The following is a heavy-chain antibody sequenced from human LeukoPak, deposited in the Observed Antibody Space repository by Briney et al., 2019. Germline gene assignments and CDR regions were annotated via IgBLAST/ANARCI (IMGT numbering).Heavy chain of an antibody. Sequence: PSQTLSLTCTVSGGSVNSGGYYWTWIRQPAGKGLEWIGRIYTSETTNYNPSLKSRVSISIDMSRNQFSLKLSSVTAADTAVYYCARLYSYYYGSGSETDYWGQGTLVTVSS. D-gene: IGHD3-10*01. CDR2: IYTSETT. J-gene: IGHJ4*02. CDR1: GGSVNSGGYY. V-gene: IGHV4-61*02. CDR3: ARLYSYYYGSGSETDY.